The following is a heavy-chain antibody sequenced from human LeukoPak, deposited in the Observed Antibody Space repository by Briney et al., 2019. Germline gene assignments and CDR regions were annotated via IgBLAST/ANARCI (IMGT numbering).Heavy chain of an antibody. J-gene: IGHJ4*02. CDR2: IYYGGRS. V-gene: IGHV4-59*12. D-gene: IGHD3-22*01. CDR3: ARGSSGNSFPFDY. CDR1: GGSISSYY. Sequence: SETLSLTCIVSGGSISSYYWSWIRQSPGKGLEWIGYIYYGGRSSYNPSLMSRVTISVDTSKNQFSLRLSSVTAADTAVYYCARGSSGNSFPFDYWGQGTLVTVSS.